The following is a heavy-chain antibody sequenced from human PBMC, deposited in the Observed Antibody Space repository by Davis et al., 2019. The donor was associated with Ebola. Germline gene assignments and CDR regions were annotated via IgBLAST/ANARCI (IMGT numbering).Heavy chain of an antibody. D-gene: IGHD1/OR15-1a*01. Sequence: GGSLRLSCAASGFTFSSYSMNWVRQAPGKGLEWVSYISSSSSTIYYADSVKGRFTISRDNAKNSLYLQMNSLRAEDTAVYYCARVSNKSGMDVWGQGTTVTVSS. CDR1: GFTFSSYS. J-gene: IGHJ6*02. CDR2: ISSSSSTI. V-gene: IGHV3-48*01. CDR3: ARVSNKSGMDV.